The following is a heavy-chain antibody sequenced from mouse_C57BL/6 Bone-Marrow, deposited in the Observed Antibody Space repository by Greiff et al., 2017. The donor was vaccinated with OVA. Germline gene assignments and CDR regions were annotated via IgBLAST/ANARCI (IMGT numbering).Heavy chain of an antibody. CDR2: IHPNSGST. Sequence: QVQLQQPGAELVKPGASVKLSCKASGYTFTSYWMHWVKQRPGQGLEWIGMIHPNSGSTNYNEKFKSKATLTVDKSSSTAYMQLSSLTSEDSAVYYCARREDFDYYGSSTMDYWGQGTSVTVSS. J-gene: IGHJ4*01. CDR1: GYTFTSYW. V-gene: IGHV1-64*01. CDR3: ARREDFDYYGSSTMDY. D-gene: IGHD1-1*01.